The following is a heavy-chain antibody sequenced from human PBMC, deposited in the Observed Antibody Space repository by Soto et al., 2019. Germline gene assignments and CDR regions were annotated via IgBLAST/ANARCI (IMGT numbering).Heavy chain of an antibody. Sequence: ASVKVSSKASGYTFTTYAIAGVRQTPGQGLEWVGWISAYNGDTDYAQKFQDRVTMTTDTSTSTAYMELSSLRSEDTAVYYCVNQEQGYYYYRDVWGKGTTVTVSS. D-gene: IGHD6-13*01. CDR1: GYTFTTYA. V-gene: IGHV1-18*01. CDR2: ISAYNGDT. J-gene: IGHJ6*03. CDR3: VNQEQGYYYYRDV.